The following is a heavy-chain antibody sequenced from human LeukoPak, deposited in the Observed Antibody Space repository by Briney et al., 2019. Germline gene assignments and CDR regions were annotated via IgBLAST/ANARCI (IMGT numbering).Heavy chain of an antibody. D-gene: IGHD6-13*01. CDR2: ISAYNGNT. CDR1: GYTFTSYG. J-gene: IGHJ1*01. CDR3: ARVRAAAGLFQH. V-gene: IGHV1-18*01. Sequence: ASVKVSCKASGYTFTSYGISWVRRAPGQGLEWMGWISAYNGNTNYAQKLQGRVTMTTDTSTSTAYMELRSLRSDDTAVYYCARVRAAAGLFQHWGQGTLVTVSS.